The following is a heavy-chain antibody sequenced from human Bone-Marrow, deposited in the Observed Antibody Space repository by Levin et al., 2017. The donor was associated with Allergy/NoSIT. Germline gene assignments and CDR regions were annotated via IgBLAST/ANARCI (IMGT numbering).Heavy chain of an antibody. CDR3: AKDPKGFSFHGMDV. CDR2: ISASGQLT. Sequence: GGSLRLSCSASGFRFSSNALSWVRQVPGKGLEWVSSISASGQLTYYTDSVRGRFTTSRDNSRNTVHLQMNSLRAEDTAVYYCAKDPKGFSFHGMDVWGQGTTVTVSS. J-gene: IGHJ6*02. CDR1: GFRFSSNA. V-gene: IGHV3-23*01.